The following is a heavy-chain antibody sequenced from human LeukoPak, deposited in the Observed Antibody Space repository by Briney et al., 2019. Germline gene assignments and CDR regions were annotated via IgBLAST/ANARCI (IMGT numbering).Heavy chain of an antibody. D-gene: IGHD3-22*01. V-gene: IGHV4-4*07. CDR1: GGSISSYY. Sequence: SETLSLTCTVSGGSISSYYWGWIRQPAGKGLEWIGRIYTSGSTNYNPSLKSRVTMSVDTSKNQFSLKLSSVTAADTAVYYCARYYDSSGYSNWFDPWGQGTLVTVSS. J-gene: IGHJ5*02. CDR3: ARYYDSSGYSNWFDP. CDR2: IYTSGST.